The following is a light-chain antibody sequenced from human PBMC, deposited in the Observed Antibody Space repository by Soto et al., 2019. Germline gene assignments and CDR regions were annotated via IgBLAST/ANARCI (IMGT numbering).Light chain of an antibody. Sequence: DIVMTQSPLSLPVTPGEPASISCRSSQSLLHSNGHNYLDWYVQKPGQSPQLLIYLGSNRASGVPDRFSGSGSGTDFTLKISRVEAEDVGVYYCMQALQTPPWTFGQGTKVEI. CDR2: LGS. J-gene: IGKJ1*01. V-gene: IGKV2-28*01. CDR3: MQALQTPPWT. CDR1: QSLLHSNGHNY.